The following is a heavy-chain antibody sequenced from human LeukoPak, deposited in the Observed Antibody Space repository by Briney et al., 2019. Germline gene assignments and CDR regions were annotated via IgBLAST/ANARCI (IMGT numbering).Heavy chain of an antibody. D-gene: IGHD4-17*01. J-gene: IGHJ4*02. CDR1: GGSISSYY. CDR3: ARGSYGELGY. Sequence: SETLSLTCTVSGGSISSYYWSWIRQPPGKGLEWIGYIYYSGSTNYSPSLKSRVTISVDTSKNQFSLKLSSVTAADAAVYYCARGSYGELGYWGQGTLVTVSS. CDR2: IYYSGST. V-gene: IGHV4-59*01.